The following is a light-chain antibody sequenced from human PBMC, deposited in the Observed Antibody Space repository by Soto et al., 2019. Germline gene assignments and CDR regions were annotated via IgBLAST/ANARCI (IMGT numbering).Light chain of an antibody. CDR2: GAS. Sequence: EIVMTHSPATLSLSPGERATLSCRASQSVSSNLAWYQQKPGQGPRFLIYGASTRATGIPARFSGSGSGTEFTLTISSLQSEDSAVYYCQQYNNWPITFGQGTDWR. CDR1: QSVSSN. V-gene: IGKV3-15*01. J-gene: IGKJ5*01. CDR3: QQYNNWPIT.